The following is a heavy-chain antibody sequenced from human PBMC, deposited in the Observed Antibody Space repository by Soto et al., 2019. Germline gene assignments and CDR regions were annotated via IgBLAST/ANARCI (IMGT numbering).Heavy chain of an antibody. V-gene: IGHV5-51*01. Sequence: GESLKISCKGSGYSFTSYWIGWVRQMPGKGLEWMGIIYPGDSDTRYSPSFQGQVTISADKSISTAYLQWSSLEASDTAMYYCAISGVGAKFYNWFGPWGQGTLVTVSS. D-gene: IGHD1-26*01. J-gene: IGHJ5*02. CDR2: IYPGDSDT. CDR3: AISGVGAKFYNWFGP. CDR1: GYSFTSYW.